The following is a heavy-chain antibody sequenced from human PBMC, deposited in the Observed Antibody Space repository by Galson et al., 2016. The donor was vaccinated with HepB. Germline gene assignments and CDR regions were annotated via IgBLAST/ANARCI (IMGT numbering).Heavy chain of an antibody. CDR3: AKEGAAAAGYYGMDV. V-gene: IGHV3-43D*03. CDR1: GFSFDDYA. J-gene: IGHJ6*02. CDR2: ISWDGGTA. D-gene: IGHD6-25*01. Sequence: SLRLSCAASGFSFDDYAMHWVRQAPGKGLEWVALISWDGGTAYYADSVKGRFTISRDNRKNSLFLQMNSLRPEDSALYYCAKEGAAAAGYYGMDVWGQGTTVTVSS.